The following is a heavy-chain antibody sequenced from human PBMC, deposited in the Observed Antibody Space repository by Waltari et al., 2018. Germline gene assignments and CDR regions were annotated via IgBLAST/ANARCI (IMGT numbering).Heavy chain of an antibody. V-gene: IGHV1-24*01. CDR2: FDPEDGET. CDR1: GYTLTELS. Sequence: QVQLVQSGAEVKKPGASVKVSCKVSGYTLTELSMHWVRQAPGKGLEWMGGFDPEDGETNYAQKFQGRVTMTEDTSTDTAYMELSSLRSEDTAVYYCATVPVYCSSTSCPLDIWGQGTMVTVSS. J-gene: IGHJ3*02. CDR3: ATVPVYCSSTSCPLDI. D-gene: IGHD2-2*01.